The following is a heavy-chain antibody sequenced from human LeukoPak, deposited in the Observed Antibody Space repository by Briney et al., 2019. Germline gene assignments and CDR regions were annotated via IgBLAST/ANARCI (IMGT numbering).Heavy chain of an antibody. CDR1: GYTFTSYG. J-gene: IGHJ4*02. CDR2: ISAYNGNT. CDR3: ARDFGYYGSGRYFEY. Sequence: ASVKVSCKASGYTFTSYGISWVRQAPGQGLEWMGWISAYNGNTNYAQKVQGRVTMTTDTSTNTAYMELGSLRSDDTAVYYCARDFGYYGSGRYFEYWGQGTLVTVSS. V-gene: IGHV1-18*01. D-gene: IGHD3-10*01.